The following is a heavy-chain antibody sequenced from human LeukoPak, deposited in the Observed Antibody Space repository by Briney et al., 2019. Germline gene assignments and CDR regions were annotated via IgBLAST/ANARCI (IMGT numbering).Heavy chain of an antibody. D-gene: IGHD6-13*01. CDR3: ARVFTIAAAGTVDY. CDR1: GSTFTDYY. J-gene: IGHJ4*02. Sequence: GGSLRLSCAASGSTFTDYYMSWIRQAPGKGLEWVSYISSSGSTTHYADCVKGRFTISRDNAKNSLYLQMNSLRAEDTAVYYCARVFTIAAAGTVDYWGQGTLLTVSS. CDR2: ISSSGSTT. V-gene: IGHV3-11*01.